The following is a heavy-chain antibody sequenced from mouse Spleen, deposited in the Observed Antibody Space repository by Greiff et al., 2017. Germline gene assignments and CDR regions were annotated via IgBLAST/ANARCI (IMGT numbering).Heavy chain of an antibody. J-gene: IGHJ4*01. V-gene: IGHV1-81*01. CDR2: IYPRSGNT. CDR3: ATETARATSAMDY. Sequence: QVQLQQSGAELARPGASVKLSCKASGYTFTSYGISWVKQRTGQGLEWIGEIYPRSGNTYYNEKFKSKATLTVDKSSSTAYMQLSSLTSEDSAVYYCATETARATSAMDYWGQGTSVTVSS. CDR1: GYTFTSYG. D-gene: IGHD3-2*01.